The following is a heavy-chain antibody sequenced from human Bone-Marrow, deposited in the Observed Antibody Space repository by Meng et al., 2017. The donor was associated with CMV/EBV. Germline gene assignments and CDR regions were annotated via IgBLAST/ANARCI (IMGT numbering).Heavy chain of an antibody. V-gene: IGHV4-61*01. CDR1: GGSVSSGSYY. CDR2: IYYSGST. D-gene: IGHD2-2*01. J-gene: IGHJ6*02. CDR3: ARDSWVVSRLGMDV. Sequence: GSLRLSCTVSGGSVSSGSYYWSWIRQPPGKGLEWIGYIYYSGSTNYNPSLKSRVTISVDTSKNQFSLKLSSVTAADTAVYYCARDSWVVSRLGMDVWGQGPTVTVSS.